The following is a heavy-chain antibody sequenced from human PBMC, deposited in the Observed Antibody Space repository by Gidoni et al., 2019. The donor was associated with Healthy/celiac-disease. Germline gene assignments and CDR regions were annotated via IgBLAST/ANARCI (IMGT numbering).Heavy chain of an antibody. CDR3: ARIPLKPPYGDPSGWFDP. CDR1: GFTVSSNY. CDR2: IYSGGST. D-gene: IGHD4-17*01. Sequence: EVQLVESGGGLIQPGGSLRLSCAASGFTVSSNYMGWVRQAPGKGLGWVSVIYSGGSTYYADSVKGRFTISRDNSKNTLYLQMNSLRAEDTAVYYCARIPLKPPYGDPSGWFDPWGQGTLVTVSS. V-gene: IGHV3-53*01. J-gene: IGHJ5*02.